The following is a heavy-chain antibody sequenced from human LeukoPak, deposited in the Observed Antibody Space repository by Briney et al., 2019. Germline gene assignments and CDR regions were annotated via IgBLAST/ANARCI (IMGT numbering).Heavy chain of an antibody. CDR1: GFTFSSYA. Sequence: GGSLRLSCAASGFTFSSYAMHWVRQAPGQGLEWVAVITSYGSNKTYADSLQGRFTIPRDNSKNTLYLQMNSLRAEDTPVYYCERWGYDDYGLDFWGKGTTVTVSS. CDR3: ERWGYDDYGLDF. V-gene: IGHV3-30*04. CDR2: ITSYGSNK. J-gene: IGHJ6*04. D-gene: IGHD3-3*01.